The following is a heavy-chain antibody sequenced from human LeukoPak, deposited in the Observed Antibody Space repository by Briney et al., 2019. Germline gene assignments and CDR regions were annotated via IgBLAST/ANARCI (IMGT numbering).Heavy chain of an antibody. CDR2: IYYSGST. J-gene: IGHJ4*02. Sequence: SETLSLTCTVSGYSISSGYYWGWIRQPPGKGLEWIGSIYYSGSTYYNPSLKSRVTISVDTSKNQLSLNLSSVTAGDTAVYYCARHAIGFGEFNFDHWGQGTLVTVSS. V-gene: IGHV4-38-2*02. CDR3: ARHAIGFGEFNFDH. CDR1: GYSISSGYY. D-gene: IGHD3-10*01.